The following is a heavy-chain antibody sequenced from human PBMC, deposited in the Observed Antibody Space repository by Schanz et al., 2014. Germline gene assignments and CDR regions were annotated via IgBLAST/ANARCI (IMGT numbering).Heavy chain of an antibody. V-gene: IGHV1-46*03. D-gene: IGHD2-2*01. Sequence: QVQLVQSGAEVKKPGASVRVSCKVSGYAFTTYGISWVRQAPGQGLEWMGIINPSGGGTSYALRFQDRVTVTRDTSRSTVYMELSSLRSEDTAVYYCARAPTAYCSDTSCLGTPFDYWGQGTLVTVSS. CDR1: GYAFTTYG. J-gene: IGHJ4*02. CDR3: ARAPTAYCSDTSCLGTPFDY. CDR2: INPSGGGT.